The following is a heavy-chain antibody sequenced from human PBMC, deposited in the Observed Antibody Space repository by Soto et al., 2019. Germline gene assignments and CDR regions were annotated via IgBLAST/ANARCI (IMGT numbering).Heavy chain of an antibody. V-gene: IGHV3-33*01. D-gene: IGHD3-22*01. CDR2: IWYDGSNK. CDR3: ASTAFYYDSNGYFFDY. J-gene: IGHJ4*02. CDR1: GFTFSNYG. Sequence: QVQLVESGGGVVQPGRSLRLSCAASGFTFSNYGMHWVRQAPGKGLEWVAVIWYDGSNKYYADSVKGRFTISRDNSKNTLYLQMNRLRAEDTAVYYCASTAFYYDSNGYFFDYWGQGTLVTVSS.